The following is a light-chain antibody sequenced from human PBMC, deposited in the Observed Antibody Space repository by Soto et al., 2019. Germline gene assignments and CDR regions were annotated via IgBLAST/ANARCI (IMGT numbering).Light chain of an antibody. CDR2: DVS. Sequence: QSALTQPRSVSGSPGQSVTISCTGTSSDIGAYNYVSWYQHYPGKAPKFMINDVSNRPSGVPDRFSGSKSGNTASLTISGLQAEDEADYYCCSYAGSYPVVFGGGTKLTVL. J-gene: IGLJ2*01. CDR1: SSDIGAYNY. V-gene: IGLV2-11*01. CDR3: CSYAGSYPVV.